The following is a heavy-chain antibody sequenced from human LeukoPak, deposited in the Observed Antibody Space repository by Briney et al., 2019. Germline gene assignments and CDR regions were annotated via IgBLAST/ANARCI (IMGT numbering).Heavy chain of an antibody. CDR3: AKDVVRGVVMTDY. CDR1: GFTFSSYD. Sequence: GGSLRLSCAVSGFTFSSYDMTWVRQAPGKGLEWISTIGDSGDATYYADSVKGRFTISRDNSKNTLSLEMNSLRVDDTAVYYCAKDVVRGVVMTDYWGQGTLLTVSS. J-gene: IGHJ4*02. CDR2: IGDSGDAT. D-gene: IGHD3-10*01. V-gene: IGHV3-23*01.